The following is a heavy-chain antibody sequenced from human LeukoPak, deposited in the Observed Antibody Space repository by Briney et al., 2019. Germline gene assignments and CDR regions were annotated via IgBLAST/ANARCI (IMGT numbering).Heavy chain of an antibody. V-gene: IGHV3-48*03. CDR3: ASGRGVYCSGGSCSYFDY. D-gene: IGHD2-15*01. J-gene: IGHJ4*02. CDR1: GFTFSSYE. CDR2: ISSSGSTI. Sequence: GGSLRLSCAASGFTFSSYERNWLRQAPGKGLEGGSYISSSGSTIYHADSVKGRFTISRDNAKNSLYLQMNSLRAEDTAVYYCASGRGVYCSGGSCSYFDYWGQGTLVTVS.